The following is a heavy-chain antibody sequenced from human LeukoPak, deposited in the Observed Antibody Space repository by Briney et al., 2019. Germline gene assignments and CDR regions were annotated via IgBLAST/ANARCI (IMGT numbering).Heavy chain of an antibody. Sequence: ASETLSLTCAVYGGSFSGYYWSWIRQPPGKGLEWIGEINHSGSTNYNPSLKSRVTISVDTSKNQFSLKLSSVTAADTAVYYCARGIEVTGTAIDYWGQGTLVTVSS. V-gene: IGHV4-34*01. J-gene: IGHJ4*02. CDR3: ARGIEVTGTAIDY. CDR1: GGSFSGYY. D-gene: IGHD1-20*01. CDR2: INHSGST.